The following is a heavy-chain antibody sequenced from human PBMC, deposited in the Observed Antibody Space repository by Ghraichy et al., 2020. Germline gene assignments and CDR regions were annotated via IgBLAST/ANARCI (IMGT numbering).Heavy chain of an antibody. J-gene: IGHJ4*02. D-gene: IGHD3-16*02. Sequence: ASVKVSCKASGYTFTGYYMHWVRQAPGQGLEWMGRINPNSGGTNYAQKFQGRVTMTRDTSISTAYMELSRLRSDDTAVYYCARDLVHLGELSLWDLSYWGQGTLVTVSS. CDR3: ARDLVHLGELSLWDLSY. CDR1: GYTFTGYY. V-gene: IGHV1-2*06. CDR2: INPNSGGT.